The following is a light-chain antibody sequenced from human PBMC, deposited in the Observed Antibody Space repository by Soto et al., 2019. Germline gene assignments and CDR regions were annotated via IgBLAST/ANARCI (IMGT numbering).Light chain of an antibody. Sequence: QSALTQPRSVSGSPGQSVTISCTGTSNYVSWYQQHPGKAPKLMIFDVTKRPSGVPDRFSGSKSGNAASLTISGLQAEDEADYYCCSFAGSYTSYVFGFGTKVTVL. J-gene: IGLJ1*01. CDR1: SNY. V-gene: IGLV2-11*01. CDR3: CSFAGSYTSYV. CDR2: DVT.